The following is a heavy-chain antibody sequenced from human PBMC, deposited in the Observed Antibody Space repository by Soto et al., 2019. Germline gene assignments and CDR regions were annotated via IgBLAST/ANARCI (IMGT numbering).Heavy chain of an antibody. V-gene: IGHV1-2*02. D-gene: IGHD3-10*01. CDR1: GYTFTGYY. J-gene: IGHJ4*02. CDR2: INPNSGGT. CDR3: ARPPGYLSGDHETYFDY. Sequence: QVQLVQSGAEVKKPGASVKVSCKASGYTFTGYYMHWVRQAPGQGLEWMGWINPNSGGTNYAQKFQGRVTMTRDTSISTAYMELSRLRSGDTAVYYCARPPGYLSGDHETYFDYWGQGTLVTVSS.